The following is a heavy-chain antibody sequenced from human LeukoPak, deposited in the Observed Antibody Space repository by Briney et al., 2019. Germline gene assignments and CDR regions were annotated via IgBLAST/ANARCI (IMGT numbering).Heavy chain of an antibody. J-gene: IGHJ4*02. CDR1: GFTFTSSA. V-gene: IGHV1-58*01. Sequence: EASVKVSCTASGFTFTSSAVQWVRQARGQRLEWIGWIVVGSGNTNYAQKFQERVTITRDMSTSTAYMELSSLRSEDTAVYYCAAGFYGSGSYTFDYWGQGTLVTVSS. CDR2: IVVGSGNT. CDR3: AAGFYGSGSYTFDY. D-gene: IGHD3-10*01.